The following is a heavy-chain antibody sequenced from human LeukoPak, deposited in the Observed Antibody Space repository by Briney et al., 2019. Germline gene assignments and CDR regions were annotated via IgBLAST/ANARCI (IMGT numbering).Heavy chain of an antibody. CDR1: GFTFSSYW. CDR3: GRDSRHIYYANSDYC. CDR2: IKQDGSEK. Sequence: GGSLRLSCAASGFTFSSYWMSWVRQAPGKGLEWVANIKQDGSEKYYVDSVKGRFTISRDNAKNSLYLQMNSLRAEDTAVYFCGRDSRHIYYANSDYCGGQGTLVTVSS. J-gene: IGHJ4*02. D-gene: IGHD3-22*01. V-gene: IGHV3-7*01.